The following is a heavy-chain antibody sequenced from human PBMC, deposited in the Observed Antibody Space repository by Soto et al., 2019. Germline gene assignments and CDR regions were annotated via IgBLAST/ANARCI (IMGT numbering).Heavy chain of an antibody. CDR3: ARDKVVSDPGMDV. V-gene: IGHV3-30-3*01. Sequence: GGSLRLSCAASGFTFSSYAMHWVRQAPGKGLEWVAVISYDGGNKYYADSVKGRFTISRDNSKNTLYLQMNSLRAEDTAVYYCARDKVVSDPGMDVWGQGTTVTVSS. CDR1: GFTFSSYA. D-gene: IGHD2-8*02. J-gene: IGHJ6*02. CDR2: ISYDGGNK.